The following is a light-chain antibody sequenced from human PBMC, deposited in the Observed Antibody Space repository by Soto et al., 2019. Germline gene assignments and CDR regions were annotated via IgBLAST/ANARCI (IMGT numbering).Light chain of an antibody. CDR2: GAS. V-gene: IGKV3-20*01. Sequence: EIVLTQSPGTLSLSPGERATLSCRASQSVSSSYLAWYQQKPGQAPRLLIYGASSRATGIPDRFIGSGSGTDFILTISRLEPEDFAVYYCQQYGSSPRTFGQGTKVEIK. CDR3: QQYGSSPRT. J-gene: IGKJ1*01. CDR1: QSVSSSY.